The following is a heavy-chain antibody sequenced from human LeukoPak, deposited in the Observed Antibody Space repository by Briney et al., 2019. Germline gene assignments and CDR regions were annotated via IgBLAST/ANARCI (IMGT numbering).Heavy chain of an antibody. CDR2: IYYSGST. D-gene: IGHD3-22*01. V-gene: IGHV4-39*01. CDR3: ARLDDSSGYFDY. CDR1: GGSFSAYY. Sequence: SETLSLTCAVYGGSFSAYYWGWIRQPPGKGLEWIGSIYYSGSTYYNPSLKSRVTISVDTSKNQFSLKLSSVTAADTAVYYCARLDDSSGYFDYWGQGTLVTVSS. J-gene: IGHJ4*02.